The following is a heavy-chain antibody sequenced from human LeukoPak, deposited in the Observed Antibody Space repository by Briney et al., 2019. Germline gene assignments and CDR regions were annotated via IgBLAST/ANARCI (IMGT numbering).Heavy chain of an antibody. D-gene: IGHD2-2*01. CDR2: ITSSSSTI. V-gene: IGHV3-48*04. CDR1: GFTFSSYS. Sequence: GGSLRLSCAASGFTFSSYSMNWVRQAPGKGLEWVSYITSSSSTIYYADSVNGRFTISRDNAKNSLYLQMNSLRAEDTAVYYCARALGCSSTSCHDPYYYYYYMDVWGKGTTVTVSS. CDR3: ARALGCSSTSCHDPYYYYYYMDV. J-gene: IGHJ6*03.